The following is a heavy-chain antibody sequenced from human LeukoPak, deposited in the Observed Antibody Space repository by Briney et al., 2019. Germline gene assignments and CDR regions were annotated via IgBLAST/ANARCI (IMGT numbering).Heavy chain of an antibody. V-gene: IGHV3-7*01. CDR1: QFTFSSYS. CDR3: ARGGLAGDTI. D-gene: IGHD3-16*01. CDR2: IKQDGSEK. Sequence: GGSLRLSCAASQFTFSSYSMTWVRQAPGKGLEWVALIKQDGSEKYYVDSVKGRFTISRDNAKDSLYLQMNSLRPEDTAVYYCARGGLAGDTIWGQGTLVTVSS. J-gene: IGHJ4*02.